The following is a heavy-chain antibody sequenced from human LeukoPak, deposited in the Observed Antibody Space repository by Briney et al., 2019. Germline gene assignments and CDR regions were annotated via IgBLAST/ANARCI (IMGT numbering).Heavy chain of an antibody. J-gene: IGHJ5*02. D-gene: IGHD3-10*01. CDR2: INPSGGST. V-gene: IGHV1-46*01. CDR1: GYTFTSYY. Sequence: ASVKVSCKASGYTFTSYYMHWVRQAPGQGLEWMGIINPSGGSTSYAQKFQGRVTMTRDTSTSTAYMELSSLRSEDTAVYYCARALSPEGYGSGSYWFDPWGQGTLVTVSS. CDR3: ARALSPEGYGSGSYWFDP.